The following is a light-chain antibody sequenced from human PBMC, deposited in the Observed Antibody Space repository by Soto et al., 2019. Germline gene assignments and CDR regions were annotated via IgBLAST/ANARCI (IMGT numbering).Light chain of an antibody. CDR3: SSYAGSNSYV. Sequence: QSALTQPPSASGSPGQSVTISCTGTSSDVGGYNYVSWYQQHPGKAPKLMIYEVSKRPSGVPDRFSGSKSGNTASLTVSGLQXXXXAXYYCSSYAGSNSYVFGTGTKLTVL. CDR1: SSDVGGYNY. J-gene: IGLJ1*01. CDR2: EVS. V-gene: IGLV2-8*01.